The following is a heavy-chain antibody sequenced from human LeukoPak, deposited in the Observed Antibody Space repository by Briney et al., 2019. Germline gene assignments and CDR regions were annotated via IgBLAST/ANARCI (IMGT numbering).Heavy chain of an antibody. D-gene: IGHD2-21*02. CDR1: GYTFTGYY. J-gene: IGHJ4*02. CDR3: ARSAYCGGDCFQPY. V-gene: IGHV1-2*02. Sequence: GASVKVSCKASGYTFTGYYMHWVRQAPGQGLGWMGWINPNSGGTNYAQKFQGRVTMTRDTSISTAYMELSRLKSDDTAVYYCARSAYCGGDCFQPYWGQGTLVTVSS. CDR2: INPNSGGT.